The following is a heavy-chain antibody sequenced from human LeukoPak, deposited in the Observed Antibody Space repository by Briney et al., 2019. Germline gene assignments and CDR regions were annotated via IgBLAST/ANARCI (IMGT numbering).Heavy chain of an antibody. D-gene: IGHD3-22*01. V-gene: IGHV4-39*07. CDR2: IYYSGST. CDR1: GGSISSSSYY. J-gene: IGHJ4*02. CDR3: ARDSGDSSGYYYVVVYYFDY. Sequence: SETLSLTCTVSGGSISSSSYYWGWIRQPPGKGLEWIGSIYYSGSTYYNPSLKSRVTISVDTSKNQYSLKLSSVTAADTAVYYCARDSGDSSGYYYVVVYYFDYWGQGTLVTVSS.